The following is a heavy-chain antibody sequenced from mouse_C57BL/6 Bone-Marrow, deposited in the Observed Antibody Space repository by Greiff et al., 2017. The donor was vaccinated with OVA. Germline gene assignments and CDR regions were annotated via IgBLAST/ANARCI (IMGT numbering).Heavy chain of an antibody. CDR2: ISDGGSYT. CDR3: ARLPGDVGYFDV. V-gene: IGHV5-4*01. Sequence: EVQGVESGGGLVKPGGSLKLSCAASGFTFSSYAMPWVRQTPEKRLEWVATISDGGSYTYYPDNVKGRFTISRDIAKNNLYLQMSHLMSEYTAMYYCARLPGDVGYFDVWGTGTTVTVSS. J-gene: IGHJ1*03. D-gene: IGHD3-3*01. CDR1: GFTFSSYA.